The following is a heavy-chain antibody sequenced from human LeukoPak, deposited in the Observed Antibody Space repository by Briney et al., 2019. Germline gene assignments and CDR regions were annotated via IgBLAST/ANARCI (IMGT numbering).Heavy chain of an antibody. J-gene: IGHJ4*02. CDR1: GDSISSYY. CDR3: ARGPDTAMVDY. CDR2: ISYSGST. D-gene: IGHD5-18*01. Sequence: SETLSLTCTVSGDSISSYYWSWIRQPPGKGLEWIGYISYSGSTNYNPSLKSRVTISVDTSKNQFSLKLSSVTAADTAVYYCARGPDTAMVDYWGQGTLVTVSS. V-gene: IGHV4-59*08.